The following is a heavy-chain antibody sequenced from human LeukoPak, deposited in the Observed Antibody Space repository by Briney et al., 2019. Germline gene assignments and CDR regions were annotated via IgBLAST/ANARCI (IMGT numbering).Heavy chain of an antibody. J-gene: IGHJ6*03. Sequence: SETLSLTCTVSGGSISSSSYYWGWIRQPPGKGLEWIESIYYSGSTYYNPSLKSRVTISVDTSKNQFSLKLSSVTAADTAMYYCRGHTVTKFDYYYYYYMDVWGKGTTVTVSS. CDR3: RGHTVTKFDYYYYYYMDV. CDR1: GGSISSSSYY. CDR2: IYYSGST. D-gene: IGHD4-17*01. V-gene: IGHV4-39*07.